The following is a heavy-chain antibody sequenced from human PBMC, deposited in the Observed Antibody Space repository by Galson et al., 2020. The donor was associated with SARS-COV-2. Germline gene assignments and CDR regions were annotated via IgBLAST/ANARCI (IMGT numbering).Heavy chain of an antibody. J-gene: IGHJ4*02. CDR3: GAYSSSSFDFDY. CDR1: GFSLSNARMG. CDR2: IFSNDEK. D-gene: IGHD6-6*01. Sequence: SGPTLVKPTETLTLTCTVSGFSLSNARMGVSWIRQPPGKALEWLAHIFSNDEKSYSTSLKSRLTISKDTSKSQVVLTMTNMDPVDTATYYCGAYSSSSFDFDYWGQGTLVTVSS. V-gene: IGHV2-26*01.